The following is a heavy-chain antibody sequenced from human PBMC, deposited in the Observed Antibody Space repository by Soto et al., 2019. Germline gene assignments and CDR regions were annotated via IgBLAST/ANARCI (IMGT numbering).Heavy chain of an antibody. Sequence: QVQLVQSGAEVKKPGSSVKVSCKASGGTFSSYAISWVRQAPGQGLEWMGGIIPIFGTANYAQKFQGRVTITADESTSTAYMELSSLRSEDTGVYYCARELRRDGYKVTKGPLDYWGQGTLVTVSS. J-gene: IGHJ4*02. CDR2: IIPIFGTA. CDR3: ARELRRDGYKVTKGPLDY. D-gene: IGHD4-4*01. CDR1: GGTFSSYA. V-gene: IGHV1-69*01.